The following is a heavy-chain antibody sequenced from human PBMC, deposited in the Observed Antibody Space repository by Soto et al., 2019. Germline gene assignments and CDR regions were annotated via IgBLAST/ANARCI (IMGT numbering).Heavy chain of an antibody. Sequence: QVQLVESGGGVVQPGRSLRLSCAASGFTFSSYGMHWVRQAPGKGLEWVAVIWYDGSNKYYADSVKGRFTISRDNFKNTLYLQMNSLRAEDRAVYYCAREPPSPSYCSSTSCYGDYFDYWGQGTLVTVSS. V-gene: IGHV3-33*01. D-gene: IGHD2-2*01. CDR2: IWYDGSNK. CDR1: GFTFSSYG. CDR3: AREPPSPSYCSSTSCYGDYFDY. J-gene: IGHJ4*02.